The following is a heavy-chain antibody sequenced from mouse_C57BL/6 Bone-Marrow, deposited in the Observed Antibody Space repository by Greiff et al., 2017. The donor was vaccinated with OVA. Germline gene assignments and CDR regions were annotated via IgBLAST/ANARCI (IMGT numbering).Heavy chain of an antibody. Sequence: QVQLQQSGAELARPGASVKLSCKASGYTFTSYGISWVKQRTGQGLEWIGEIYPRSGNTYYNEKFKGKATLTADKSSSTAYMELRSLTSEDSAVYFCATYYSNFYAMDYWGQGTSVTVSS. CDR2: IYPRSGNT. CDR3: ATYYSNFYAMDY. D-gene: IGHD2-5*01. V-gene: IGHV1-81*01. J-gene: IGHJ4*01. CDR1: GYTFTSYG.